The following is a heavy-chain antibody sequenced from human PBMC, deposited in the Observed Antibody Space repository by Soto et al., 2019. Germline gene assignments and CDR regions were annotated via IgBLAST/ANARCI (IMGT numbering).Heavy chain of an antibody. CDR3: SGLRYFDWYYMDV. J-gene: IGHJ6*03. V-gene: IGHV4-39*01. CDR1: GCCISSSSYY. CDR2: IYYSGST. Sequence: PSETLSLTCTVSGCCISSSSYYWGWIRQPPGKGLEWIGSIYYSGSTYYNPSLKSRVTISVDTSKNQFSLKLSSVTAADTAVYYCSGLRYFDWYYMDVWGKGTTVTVSS. D-gene: IGHD3-9*01.